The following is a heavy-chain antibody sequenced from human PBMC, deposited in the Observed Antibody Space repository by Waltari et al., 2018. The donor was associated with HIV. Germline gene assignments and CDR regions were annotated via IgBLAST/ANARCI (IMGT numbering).Heavy chain of an antibody. D-gene: IGHD3-3*01. CDR3: TAIFGVVEYYFDY. Sequence: EVQLVESGGGLVQLGGSLRLSCAASGFTFSSYSMNWVRQAPGKGLEWVSYISSSSSTIYYADSVKGRFTISRDNAKNSLYLQMNSLRAEDTAVYYCTAIFGVVEYYFDYWGQGTLVTVSS. CDR1: GFTFSSYS. V-gene: IGHV3-48*01. J-gene: IGHJ4*02. CDR2: ISSSSSTI.